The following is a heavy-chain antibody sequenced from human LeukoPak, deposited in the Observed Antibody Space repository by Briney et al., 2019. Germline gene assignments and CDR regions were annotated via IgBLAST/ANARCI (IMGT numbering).Heavy chain of an antibody. J-gene: IGHJ4*02. CDR1: GFTFSSYG. D-gene: IGHD6-13*01. V-gene: IGHV3-7*05. CDR2: IKQDGSEK. CDR3: ARRGTSSSWAHFDY. Sequence: GGSLRLSCAASGFTFSSYGMTWVRQAPGKGLEWVAKIKQDGSEKYYVDSVKGRFTISRDNARNSVYLQMNSLGAEDTAVYYCARRGTSSSWAHFDYWGQGTLVTVSS.